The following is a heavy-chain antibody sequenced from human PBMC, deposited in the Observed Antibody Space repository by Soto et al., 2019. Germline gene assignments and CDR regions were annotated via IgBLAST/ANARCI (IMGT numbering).Heavy chain of an antibody. CDR3: ARNGALDY. V-gene: IGHV4-30-4*01. CDR1: GGSISSGDYY. CDR2: ILYSGTT. Sequence: QVQLQESGPGLVKPSQTLSLTCTVSGGSISSGDYYWSWIRQPPGKGLEWIGYILYSGTTNYNPSVEIRLTISVDTSKNQFSLKLTSVTAADTAVYYCARNGALDYWGRGTLVTVSS. J-gene: IGHJ4*02. D-gene: IGHD2-8*01.